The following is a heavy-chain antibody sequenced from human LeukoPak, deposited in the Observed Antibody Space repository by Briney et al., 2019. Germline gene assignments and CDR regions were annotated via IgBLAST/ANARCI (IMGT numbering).Heavy chain of an antibody. CDR1: GFTFSNAW. Sequence: GGSLRLSCAASGFTFSNAWMSWARQAPGKGLEWVGRIKSKTDGGTTDYAAPVKGRFTISRDDSKNTLYLQMNSLKTEDTAVYYCTLIGYCSGGSCYRFDYWGQGTLVTVSS. CDR2: IKSKTDGGTT. CDR3: TLIGYCSGGSCYRFDY. V-gene: IGHV3-15*01. J-gene: IGHJ4*02. D-gene: IGHD2-15*01.